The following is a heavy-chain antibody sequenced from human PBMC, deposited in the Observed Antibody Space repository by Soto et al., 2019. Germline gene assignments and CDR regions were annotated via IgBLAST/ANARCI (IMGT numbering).Heavy chain of an antibody. D-gene: IGHD4-4*01. J-gene: IGHJ4*02. V-gene: IGHV4-39*01. Sequence: QLQLQESGPGLVKPSETLSLTCSVSGGSISSRTFWWAWIRQPPGKGLEWIGDMYYSGSSYSSPSLKRRVTLSVDTSKNQLYLKLNSVTAADTAVYYCARHPRDDYNYGGSGIFDYWGQVTLVTVSS. CDR1: GGSISSRTFW. CDR3: ARHPRDDYNYGGSGIFDY. CDR2: MYYSGSS.